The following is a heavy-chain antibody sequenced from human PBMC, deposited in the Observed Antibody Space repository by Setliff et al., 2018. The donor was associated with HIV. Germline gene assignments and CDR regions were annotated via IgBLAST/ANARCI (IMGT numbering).Heavy chain of an antibody. CDR3: ARGVPLLPPRN. V-gene: IGHV4-59*01. D-gene: IGHD1-26*01. CDR2: IYYSGST. J-gene: IGHJ4*02. CDR1: DGSFSSDY. Sequence: SETLSLTCTVSDGSFSSDYWTWIRQTPGKGLEWIGYIYYSGSTKYNPSLTSRVTISVDTSKNHFSLKLTSVTAADTAVYYCARGVPLLPPRNWGQGALVTVSS.